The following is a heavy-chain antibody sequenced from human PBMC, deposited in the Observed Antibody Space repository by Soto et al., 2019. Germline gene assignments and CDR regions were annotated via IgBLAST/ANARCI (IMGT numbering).Heavy chain of an antibody. D-gene: IGHD3-22*01. Sequence: SETLSLTCAVYGGSFSGYYWSWIRQPPGKGLEWIGEINHSGSTNYNPSLKSRVTISVDTSKNQFSLKLSSVTAADTAVYYCARGGRYYYDSSGYYSYYYYGMDVWGQGTTVTVS. J-gene: IGHJ6*02. CDR1: GGSFSGYY. CDR2: INHSGST. V-gene: IGHV4-34*01. CDR3: ARGGRYYYDSSGYYSYYYYGMDV.